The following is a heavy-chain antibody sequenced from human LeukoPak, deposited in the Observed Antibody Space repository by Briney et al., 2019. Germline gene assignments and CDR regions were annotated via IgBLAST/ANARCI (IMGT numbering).Heavy chain of an antibody. CDR1: GFPFSSYS. J-gene: IGHJ3*02. D-gene: IGHD6-13*01. CDR3: ARGRAAAGRKVPKQGAFDI. V-gene: IGHV3-21*01. CDR2: ISTSSSYI. Sequence: SGGSLRLSCAASGFPFSSYSMNWVRQAPGKGLEWVSSISTSSSYIHYADSVKGRFTISRDNAKNSLYLQMNSLRAEDTAVYYCARGRAAAGRKVPKQGAFDIWGQGTMVTVSS.